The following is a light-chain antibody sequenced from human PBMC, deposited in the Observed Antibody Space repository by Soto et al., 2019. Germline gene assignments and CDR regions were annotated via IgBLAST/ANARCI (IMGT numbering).Light chain of an antibody. J-gene: IGKJ5*01. CDR2: AAS. V-gene: IGKV1-17*01. CDR1: QGIRNA. Sequence: IQMTQSPSSLAASVGDRVTITCRASQGIRNALGWYQQKPGKAPKLLIYAASSLQSGVPSRFSGSGSGTDFTLTISSLQPEDFEIYYCQKYNSGLITFGQGTRLEIK. CDR3: QKYNSGLIT.